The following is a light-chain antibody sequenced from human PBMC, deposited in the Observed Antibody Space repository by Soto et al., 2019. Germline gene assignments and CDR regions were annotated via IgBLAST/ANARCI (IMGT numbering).Light chain of an antibody. CDR3: QQYGSSPLT. J-gene: IGKJ4*01. V-gene: IGKV3-20*01. CDR1: QSVSSSY. Sequence: EIVLTQSPGTLSLSPGERATLSCRASQSVSSSYLAWYQQKPGQAPRLLIYGACTRATGIPDRFSGSGSGTDFTFTISRLESEDFAVYFCQQYGSSPLTFGGGTKVEIK. CDR2: GAC.